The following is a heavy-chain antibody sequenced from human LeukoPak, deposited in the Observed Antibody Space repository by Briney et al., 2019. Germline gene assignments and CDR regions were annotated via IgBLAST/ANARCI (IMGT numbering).Heavy chain of an antibody. CDR2: ISAYNGHT. D-gene: IGHD6-13*01. CDR3: ARTDSSSWYGTTDGTNDY. V-gene: IGHV1-18*01. J-gene: IGHJ4*02. Sequence: GASVKVSCKASGYTFTNYGISWVRQAPGQGLEWMGWISAYNGHTKYAQKVQGRVTMTRDTSTSTAYMELRSLRSDDTAVYYCARTDSSSWYGTTDGTNDYWGQGTLVTVSS. CDR1: GYTFTNYG.